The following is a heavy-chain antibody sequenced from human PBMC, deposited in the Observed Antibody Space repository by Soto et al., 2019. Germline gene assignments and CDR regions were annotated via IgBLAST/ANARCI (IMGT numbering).Heavy chain of an antibody. J-gene: IGHJ3*02. V-gene: IGHV1-69*10. CDR1: GGTFSSYA. CDR2: IIPILGTA. CDR3: ARSIQFSDDAFDI. Sequence: GASVKVSCKASGGTFSSYAISWVRQAPGQGLEWMRGIIPILGTANYAQKFQGRVTITADKSTSTAYMELSSLRSEDTAVYYCARSIQFSDDAFDIWGQGTMVTISS.